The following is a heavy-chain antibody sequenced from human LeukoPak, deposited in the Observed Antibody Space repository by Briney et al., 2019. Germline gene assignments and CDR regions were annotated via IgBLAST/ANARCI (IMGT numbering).Heavy chain of an antibody. Sequence: SETLSLTCAVYGGSFSSYYWGWIRQPPGKGLEWIGSIYYSGSTYYNPSLKSRVTISVDTSKNQFSLKLSSVTAADTAVYYCARELGYSSDYWGQGTLVTVSS. J-gene: IGHJ4*02. V-gene: IGHV4-39*07. CDR1: GGSFSSYY. CDR2: IYYSGST. D-gene: IGHD5-18*01. CDR3: ARELGYSSDY.